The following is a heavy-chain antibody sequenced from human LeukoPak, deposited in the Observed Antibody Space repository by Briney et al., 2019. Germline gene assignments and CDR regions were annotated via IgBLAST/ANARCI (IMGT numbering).Heavy chain of an antibody. CDR2: MSSSSTHI. CDR1: GFTFSSYS. V-gene: IGHV3-21*01. J-gene: IGHJ4*02. CDR3: ASSYDYWSGFNY. Sequence: KSGGSLRLSCAASGFTFSSYSMNWVRQAPGKGLEWVSSMSSSSTHIYYADSVKGRFTSSRDNGKNSLYLQMNSLRVEDTAVYYCASSYDYWSGFNYWGQGTPVTVSS. D-gene: IGHD3-3*01.